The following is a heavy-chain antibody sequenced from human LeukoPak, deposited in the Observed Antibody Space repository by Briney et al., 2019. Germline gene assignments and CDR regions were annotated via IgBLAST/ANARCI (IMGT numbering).Heavy chain of an antibody. V-gene: IGHV1-2*02. J-gene: IGHJ4*02. CDR3: ARDREELGTFDY. D-gene: IGHD1-7*01. CDR2: INPNSGGT. CDR1: GYTFTGYY. Sequence: ASVKVSCKASGYTFTGYYMHWVRQAPGQGLEWMGWINPNSGGTNYAQKFQGRVTMTRDTSISTAYMELSRLRSDDMAVYYCARDREELGTFDYWGQGTLVTVSS.